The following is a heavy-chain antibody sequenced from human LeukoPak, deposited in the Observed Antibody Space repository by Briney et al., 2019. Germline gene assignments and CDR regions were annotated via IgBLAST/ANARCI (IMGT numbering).Heavy chain of an antibody. D-gene: IGHD5-24*01. CDR2: ISSSSSYT. CDR3: ARDFMATITDY. CDR1: GFTFSDYY. V-gene: IGHV3-11*06. J-gene: IGHJ4*02. Sequence: PGGSLRLSCAASGFTFSDYYMSWIRQAPGKGLEWVSYISSSSSYTNYADSVKGRFTISRDSAKNSLYLQMNSLRAEDTAVYYCARDFMATITDYWGQGTLVTVSS.